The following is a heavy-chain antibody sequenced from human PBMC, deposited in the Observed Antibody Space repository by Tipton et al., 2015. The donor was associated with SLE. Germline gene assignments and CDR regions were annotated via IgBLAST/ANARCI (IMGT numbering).Heavy chain of an antibody. D-gene: IGHD6-6*01. CDR2: TYHTGAT. J-gene: IGHJ4*02. Sequence: TLSLTCTVSGFSISSGFNWGWIRQPPGKGLEWIGITYHTGATNYNPSLKSRVTISADTSKNQFSLKLSSVTAADTAVYFCARDGAIGARPGSFDYWGQGALVTVSS. CDR1: GFSISSGFN. V-gene: IGHV4-38-2*02. CDR3: ARDGAIGARPGSFDY.